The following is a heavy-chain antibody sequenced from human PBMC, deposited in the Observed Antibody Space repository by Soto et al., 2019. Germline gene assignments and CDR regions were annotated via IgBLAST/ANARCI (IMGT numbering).Heavy chain of an antibody. Sequence: GGSLRLSCAASGFTFSSYGMHWVRQAPGKGLEWVAVISYDGSNKYYADSVKGRFTISRDNSKNTLYLQMNGLRAEDTAVYYCAKALYDFWSGYYQYYYYYGMEVWGQGTTVTVSS. CDR3: AKALYDFWSGYYQYYYYYGMEV. CDR2: ISYDGSNK. D-gene: IGHD3-3*01. J-gene: IGHJ6*02. V-gene: IGHV3-30*18. CDR1: GFTFSSYG.